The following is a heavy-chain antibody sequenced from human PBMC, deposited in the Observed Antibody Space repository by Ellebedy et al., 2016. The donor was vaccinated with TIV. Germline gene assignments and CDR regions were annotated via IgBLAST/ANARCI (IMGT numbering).Heavy chain of an antibody. Sequence: AASVKVSCKASGYTFATYAMHWVRQAPGQRLEWMGWINAGNGNTKYSQKFQGRVTITRDTSASTAYMELSSLRSEDTAVYYCARGAFDWLLDYWGQGTLVTVSS. V-gene: IGHV1-3*01. CDR1: GYTFATYA. CDR3: ARGAFDWLLDY. D-gene: IGHD3-9*01. CDR2: INAGNGNT. J-gene: IGHJ4*02.